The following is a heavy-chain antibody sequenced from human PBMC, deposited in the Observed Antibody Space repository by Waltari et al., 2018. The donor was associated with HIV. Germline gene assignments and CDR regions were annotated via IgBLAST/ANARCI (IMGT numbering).Heavy chain of an antibody. CDR2: IWYDGDNK. J-gene: IGHJ4*02. CDR3: ARGGYYYDISGYYHY. V-gene: IGHV3-33*01. D-gene: IGHD3-22*01. Sequence: VQLVESGGGVVQPGRSLRLPCAAPGFTFSNFAMPWVRQAPGKGLEWVAVIWYDGDNKYYADSVKGRFTISRDNSKNTLYLQMNSLRGEDTAVYYCARGGYYYDISGYYHYWGQGTLVTVSS. CDR1: GFTFSNFA.